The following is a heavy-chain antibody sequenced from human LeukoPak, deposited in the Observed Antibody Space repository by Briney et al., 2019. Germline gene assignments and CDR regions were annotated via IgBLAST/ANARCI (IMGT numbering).Heavy chain of an antibody. CDR3: PRIAPPNYDSSGYHGDFDY. D-gene: IGHD3-22*01. J-gene: IGHJ4*02. V-gene: IGHV1-69*13. CDR1: GGTFSSYA. Sequence: SVKLSCKASGGTFSSYAISWVRQAPGQGLEWMGGIIPIFGTANYAQKFQGRVTITADESTSTAYMELSSLRSEDTAVYYCPRIAPPNYDSSGYHGDFDYWGQGTLVTVSS. CDR2: IIPIFGTA.